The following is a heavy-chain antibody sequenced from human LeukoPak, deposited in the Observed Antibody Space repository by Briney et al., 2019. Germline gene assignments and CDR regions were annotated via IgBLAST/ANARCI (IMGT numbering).Heavy chain of an antibody. V-gene: IGHV1-46*01. CDR2: INPSGGST. J-gene: IGHJ4*02. CDR1: GYTFTSYY. CDR3: ARVPKGDHFDY. D-gene: IGHD2-21*02. Sequence: ASVKVSCKASGYTFTSYYMHWVRQAPGQGLERMGIINPSGGSTSYAQKFQGRVTMTRDTSTSTVYMELSSLRSEDTAVYYCARVPKGDHFDYWGQGTLVTVSS.